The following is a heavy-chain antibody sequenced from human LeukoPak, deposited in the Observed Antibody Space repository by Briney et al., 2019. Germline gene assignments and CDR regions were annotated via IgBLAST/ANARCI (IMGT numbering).Heavy chain of an antibody. V-gene: IGHV1-8*01. Sequence: ASVKVSCTASVYTFTSYDINWVRRATGHRLEWLGWMNPNSGNTGYAQKFQGRVTMTRNTSISTAYMELSSLRSEDTAVYYCAILTRRPKRTFDYWGQGTLVTVSS. J-gene: IGHJ4*02. CDR2: MNPNSGNT. CDR1: VYTFTSYD. D-gene: IGHD1-20*01. CDR3: AILTRRPKRTFDY.